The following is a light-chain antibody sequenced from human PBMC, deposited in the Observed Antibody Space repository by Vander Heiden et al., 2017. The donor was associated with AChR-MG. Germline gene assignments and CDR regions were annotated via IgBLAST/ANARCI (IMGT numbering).Light chain of an antibody. CDR3: QQYGDSPPWT. V-gene: IGKV3-20*01. CDR1: QSVSSSF. Sequence: EIVLTQSPGTLSLSPGERATLSCRASQSVSSSFLAWYQQKPGQAPSLLIYGTSSRATGIPDRFSGSGSGTDFTLTISRLEPEDFAVYYCQQYGDSPPWTFGQGTTVEIK. CDR2: GTS. J-gene: IGKJ1*01.